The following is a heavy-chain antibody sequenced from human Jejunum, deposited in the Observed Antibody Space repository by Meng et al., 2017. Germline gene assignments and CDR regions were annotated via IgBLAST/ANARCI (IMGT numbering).Heavy chain of an antibody. Sequence: EVRLVESGGGLVQPGGSLRLSCAASGFTFRNCWMQWVRQAPGKGLVWVSRINIDGSSTDYADSVKGRFTISRDDAKNTLYLQMNSLRVEDTAVYYCTRTGSYRYDFWGQGTLVTVSS. CDR1: GFTFRNCW. CDR2: INIDGSST. V-gene: IGHV3-74*01. CDR3: TRTGSYRYDF. D-gene: IGHD1-26*01. J-gene: IGHJ4*02.